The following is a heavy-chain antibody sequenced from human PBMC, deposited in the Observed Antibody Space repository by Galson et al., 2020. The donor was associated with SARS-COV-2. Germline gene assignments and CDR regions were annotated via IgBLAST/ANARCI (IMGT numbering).Heavy chain of an antibody. V-gene: IGHV2-70*11. CDR2: IDWDDDK. J-gene: IGHJ4*02. CDR1: GFSLSTSGMC. Sequence: SGPTLVKPTQTLTLTCTFSGFSLSTSGMCVSWIRQPPGKALEWLARIDWDDDKYYSTSLMTRLTISKDTSKNQVVLTMTNMDPVDTATYYCARILLPATAMDYWGQGTLVTVSS. D-gene: IGHD2-2*01. CDR3: ARILLPATAMDY.